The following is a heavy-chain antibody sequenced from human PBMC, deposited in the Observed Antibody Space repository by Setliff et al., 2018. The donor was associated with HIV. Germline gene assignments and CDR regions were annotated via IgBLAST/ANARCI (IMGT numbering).Heavy chain of an antibody. CDR3: AKDHATSSWFTALLDY. V-gene: IGHV3-23*01. D-gene: IGHD6-13*01. CDR2: ISGSAGTT. J-gene: IGHJ4*02. Sequence: PSETLSLTCAVYGGSFSDYYWSWVRQAPGKGLEWVSGISGSAGTTYYADSVKGRFTISRDNSKNTLYLQMNSLRAEDTAVYYCAKDHATSSWFTALLDYWGQGALVTVSS. CDR1: GGSFSDYY.